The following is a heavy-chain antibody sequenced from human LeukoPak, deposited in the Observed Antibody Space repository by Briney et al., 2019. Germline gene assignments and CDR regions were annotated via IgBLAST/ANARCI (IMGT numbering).Heavy chain of an antibody. Sequence: GGSLRLSCAASGFTFSSYGMSWVRQTPGKGLEWVSGISGSGGNTYYADSVKGRFTISRDNSKNTLYLQMNSLRAEDTAVYYCAKDPERWLQLRLGFSDWGQGTLVTVSS. D-gene: IGHD5-24*01. J-gene: IGHJ4*02. V-gene: IGHV3-23*01. CDR2: ISGSGGNT. CDR1: GFTFSSYG. CDR3: AKDPERWLQLRLGFSD.